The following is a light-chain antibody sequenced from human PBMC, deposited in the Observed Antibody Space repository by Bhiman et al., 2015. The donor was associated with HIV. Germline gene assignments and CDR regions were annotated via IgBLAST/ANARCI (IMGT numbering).Light chain of an antibody. CDR1: SSDVGGYNY. CDR3: SSLTSSLTYV. V-gene: IGLV2-14*03. CDR2: DVS. J-gene: IGLJ1*01. Sequence: QSALTQPRSVSGSPGQSVTISCTGTSSDVGGYNYVSWYQHHPGKAPKLMIYDVSNRPSGVSNRFSGSKSGNTASLTISGLQAEDEADYYCSSLTSSLTYVFGTGTNVTVL.